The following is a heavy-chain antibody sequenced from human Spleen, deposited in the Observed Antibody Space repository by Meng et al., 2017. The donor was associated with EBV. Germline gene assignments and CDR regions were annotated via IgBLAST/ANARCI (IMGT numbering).Heavy chain of an antibody. CDR1: GGSFGVYY. D-gene: IGHD2-21*01. Sequence: LKQWWPCLVNASAPLSLTCGVSGGSFGVYYWSWILQSPGKGLEWSREINHSGDSRYTPSLESRVTIAVATSKNQVSLKLKSVTAADTAMYYCARGPESVVVIFPTNWFYPWGQGTLVTVSS. CDR3: ARGPESVVVIFPTNWFYP. V-gene: IGHV4-34*02. J-gene: IGHJ5*02. CDR2: INHSGDS.